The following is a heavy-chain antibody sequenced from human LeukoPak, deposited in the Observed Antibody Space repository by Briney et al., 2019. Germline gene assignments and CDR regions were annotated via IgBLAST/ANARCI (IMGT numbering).Heavy chain of an antibody. V-gene: IGHV3-30*04. J-gene: IGHJ5*02. CDR1: GFTFSSYA. CDR3: AKDGVVAALGDNWFDP. D-gene: IGHD2-15*01. CDR2: ISYDGSNK. Sequence: GGSLRLSCAASGFTFSSYAMHWVRRAPGKGLEWVAVISYDGSNKYYADSVKGRFTISRDNSKNSLYLQMNSLRAEDTAFYYCAKDGVVAALGDNWFDPWGQGTLVTVSS.